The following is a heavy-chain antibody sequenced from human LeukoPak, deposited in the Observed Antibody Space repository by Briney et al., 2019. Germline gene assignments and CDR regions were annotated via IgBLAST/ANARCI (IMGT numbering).Heavy chain of an antibody. V-gene: IGHV1-2*06. CDR1: GYTFTGYY. CDR2: LNPNSGGT. J-gene: IGHJ4*02. CDR3: ASSSGYYYVADY. D-gene: IGHD3-22*01. Sequence: GASVKVSCKASGYTFTGYYMHWVRQAPGQGLEWMGRLNPNSGGTNYAQKFQGRVTMTRDTSISTAYMELSRLRSDDTAVYYCASSSGYYYVADYRGQGTLVTVSS.